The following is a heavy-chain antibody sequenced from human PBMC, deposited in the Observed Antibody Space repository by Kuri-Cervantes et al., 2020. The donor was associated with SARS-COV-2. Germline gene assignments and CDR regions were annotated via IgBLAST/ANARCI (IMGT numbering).Heavy chain of an antibody. J-gene: IGHJ3*02. CDR2: LYFSGST. CDR3: ARGSSSGWYRSKPRAFDI. CDR1: GGSINIDYYS. D-gene: IGHD6-19*01. V-gene: IGHV4-30-2*01. Sequence: LRLSCAVSGGSINIDYYSWAWIRQPPGKGLEWIGYLYFSGSTDYNPSLKSRVNISVDKSKNQFSLKLNSVTAADTAVYYCARGSSSGWYRSKPRAFDIWGQGTMVTVSS.